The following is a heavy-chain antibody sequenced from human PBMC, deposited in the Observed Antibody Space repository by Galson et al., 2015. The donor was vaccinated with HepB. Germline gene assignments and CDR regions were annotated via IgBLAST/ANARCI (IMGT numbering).Heavy chain of an antibody. Sequence: TLSLTCTVSGGSTSSGAYYWSWIRQHPGKGLEWIGYIYYSGSTYYNPSLKSRVTISVDTSKNQFSLRLSSVTAADTAVYYCARSVVAASHAFDIWGQGTMVTVSS. CDR2: IYYSGST. D-gene: IGHD2-15*01. CDR1: GGSTSSGAYY. V-gene: IGHV4-31*03. J-gene: IGHJ3*02. CDR3: ARSVVAASHAFDI.